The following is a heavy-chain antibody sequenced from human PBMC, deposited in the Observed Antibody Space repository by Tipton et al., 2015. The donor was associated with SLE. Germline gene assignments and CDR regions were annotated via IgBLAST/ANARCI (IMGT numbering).Heavy chain of an antibody. J-gene: IGHJ4*02. D-gene: IGHD3-3*01. CDR2: IYTGGST. Sequence: TLSLTCTVSGDSMNDYYWNWFRQAPGKGLEWVGYIYTGGSTHYNPSLKSRVTISADTSKNHFSLNLSSMTAADTAVYYCARDAWHTTSGVVFNYFDYWGQGSLVTVSS. CDR1: GDSMNDYY. CDR3: ARDAWHTTSGVVFNYFDY. V-gene: IGHV4-4*08.